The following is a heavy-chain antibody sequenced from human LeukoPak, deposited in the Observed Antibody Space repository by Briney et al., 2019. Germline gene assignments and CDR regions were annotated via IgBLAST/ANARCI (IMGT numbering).Heavy chain of an antibody. CDR3: ASSQEGCSSTSSCWFDP. V-gene: IGHV1-18*01. Sequence: ASVKVSCKASGYTFTSYGISWVRQAPGQGLEWMGWISAYNGNTNYAQKPQGRVTMTTDTSTSTAYMELRSLRSDDTAVYYCASSQEGCSSTSSCWFDPWGQGTLVTVSS. J-gene: IGHJ5*02. CDR1: GYTFTSYG. CDR2: ISAYNGNT. D-gene: IGHD2-2*01.